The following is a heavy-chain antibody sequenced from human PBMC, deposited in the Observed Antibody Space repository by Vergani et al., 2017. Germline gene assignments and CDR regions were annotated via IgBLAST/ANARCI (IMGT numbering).Heavy chain of an antibody. Sequence: QVQLVQSGAEVKKPGASVKVSCKASGYTFTGYYMHWVRQAPGQGLEWMGWINPNSGGTNYAQKFQGRVTMTRDTSISTAYMELSRLRSDDTAVYYCARRWFGELSPRTYYYYGMDVWGQGTTVTGSS. V-gene: IGHV1-2*02. CDR3: ARRWFGELSPRTYYYYGMDV. J-gene: IGHJ6*02. CDR2: INPNSGGT. CDR1: GYTFTGYY. D-gene: IGHD3-10*01.